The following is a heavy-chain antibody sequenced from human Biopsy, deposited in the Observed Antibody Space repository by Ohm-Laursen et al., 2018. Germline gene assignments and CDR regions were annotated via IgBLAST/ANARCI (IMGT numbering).Heavy chain of an antibody. Sequence: SETLSLTWTVSGGSLSSYSWSWIRQPAGKGLEWIGQIYTSGITNYNPSLKSRVTMSVDTSTNKFSLRVGSVTAADTAVYYCARDRGRGGWFDPWGQGTMVTVSS. CDR1: GGSLSSYS. V-gene: IGHV4-4*07. CDR3: ARDRGRGGWFDP. CDR2: IYTSGIT. J-gene: IGHJ5*02. D-gene: IGHD3-10*01.